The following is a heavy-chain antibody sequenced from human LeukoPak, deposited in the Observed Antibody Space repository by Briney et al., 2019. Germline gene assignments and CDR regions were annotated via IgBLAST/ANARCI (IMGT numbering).Heavy chain of an antibody. J-gene: IGHJ4*02. D-gene: IGHD6-19*01. V-gene: IGHV3-23*01. CDR2: ISGSGGST. Sequence: GSLSLSCAASGFTFSSYAMSWVRQAPGKGLEWVSAISGSGGSTYYADSVKGRFTISRDNSKNTLYLQMNSLRAEDTAVYYCAKGSGWYGYGDYWGQGTLVTVSS. CDR1: GFTFSSYA. CDR3: AKGSGWYGYGDY.